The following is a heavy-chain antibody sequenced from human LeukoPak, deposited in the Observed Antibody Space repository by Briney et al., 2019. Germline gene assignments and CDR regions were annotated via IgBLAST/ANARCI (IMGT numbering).Heavy chain of an antibody. V-gene: IGHV4-39*02. D-gene: IGHD6-19*01. Sequence: SETLSLTCTVSGGSISSSSYYWGWIRQPPGKGLEWIGSIYYSGSTYYNPSLKSRVTISVDTSKNQFSLKLSSVTAADTAVYYCAREKGIAVALTYYFDYWGQGTLVTVSS. J-gene: IGHJ4*02. CDR3: AREKGIAVALTYYFDY. CDR1: GGSISSSSYY. CDR2: IYYSGST.